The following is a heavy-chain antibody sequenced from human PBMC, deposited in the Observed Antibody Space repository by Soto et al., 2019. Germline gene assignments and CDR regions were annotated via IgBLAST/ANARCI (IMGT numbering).Heavy chain of an antibody. D-gene: IGHD6-13*01. CDR2: ISSSGSTI. Sequence: GGSLRLSCAASGFTFSSYEMNWVRQAPGKGLEWVSYISSSGSTIYYADSVKGRFTISRDNAKNSLYLQMNSLRAEDTAVYYCARGDMHSSSWYGYYYYYGMDVWGQGTTVTVS. V-gene: IGHV3-48*03. J-gene: IGHJ6*02. CDR1: GFTFSSYE. CDR3: ARGDMHSSSWYGYYYYYGMDV.